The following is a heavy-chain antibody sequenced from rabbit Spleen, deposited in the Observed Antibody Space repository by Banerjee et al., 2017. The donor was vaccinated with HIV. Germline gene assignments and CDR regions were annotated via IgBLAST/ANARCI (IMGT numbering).Heavy chain of an antibody. CDR2: INIVTGKS. CDR1: GVSLNDKDV. CDR3: ARDAGRGDYIDGVFNL. J-gene: IGHJ4*01. V-gene: IGHV1S45*01. D-gene: IGHD8-1*01. Sequence: EQLEESGGGLVKPEGSLTLTCKASGVSLNDKDVMCWVRQAPGKGLEWIACINIVTGKSVYASWAKGRFTISKTSSTTVALQMTSLTVADTATYFCARDAGRGDYIDGVFNLWGQGTLVTVS.